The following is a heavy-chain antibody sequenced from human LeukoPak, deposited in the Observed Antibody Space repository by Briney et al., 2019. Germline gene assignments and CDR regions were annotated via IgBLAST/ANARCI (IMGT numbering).Heavy chain of an antibody. D-gene: IGHD4-17*01. CDR2: IYYSGST. CDR3: ARGDGDYNY. J-gene: IGHJ4*02. Sequence: SETLSLTCTVSGGSISSYYWSWIRQPPGKGLEWIGYIYYSGSTNYNPSLKSRVTISVDTSKNQFSLKLSSVTAADTAVYYCARGDGDYNYWGRGTLVTVSS. CDR1: GGSISSYY. V-gene: IGHV4-59*01.